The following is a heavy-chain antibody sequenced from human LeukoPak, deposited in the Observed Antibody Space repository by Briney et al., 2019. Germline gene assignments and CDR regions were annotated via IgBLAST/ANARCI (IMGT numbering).Heavy chain of an antibody. CDR2: IYTSGST. V-gene: IGHV4-4*07. CDR1: GGPISSYY. CDR3: AREDRYCSTTSCLYYFDY. J-gene: IGHJ4*02. D-gene: IGHD2-2*01. Sequence: PSETLSLTCTVSGGPISSYYWSWIRQPAGKGLEWIGRIYTSGSTNYNPSLKSRVTMSVDTSKNQFSLKLSSVTAADTAVYYCAREDRYCSTTSCLYYFDYWGQGTLVTVSS.